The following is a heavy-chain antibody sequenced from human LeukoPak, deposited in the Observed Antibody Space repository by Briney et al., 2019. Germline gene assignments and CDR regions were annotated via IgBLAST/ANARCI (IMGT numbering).Heavy chain of an antibody. V-gene: IGHV4-34*01. CDR2: INHSGST. Sequence: SETLSLTCAVYGGSFSGYYWSWIRQPPGKGLEWIGEINHSGSTNYNPSLKSRVTISVDTPKNQFSLKLSSVTAADTAVYYCARDRTMFNWFDPWGQGTLVTVSS. D-gene: IGHD3-10*02. J-gene: IGHJ5*02. CDR1: GGSFSGYY. CDR3: ARDRTMFNWFDP.